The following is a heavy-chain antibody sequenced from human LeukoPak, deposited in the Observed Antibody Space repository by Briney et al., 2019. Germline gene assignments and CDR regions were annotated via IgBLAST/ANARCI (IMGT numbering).Heavy chain of an antibody. CDR1: GGSISSYY. V-gene: IGHV4-59*04. D-gene: IGHD6-19*01. CDR3: ARSYSSGWYAYSFDY. J-gene: IGHJ4*02. Sequence: SETLSLTCTVSGGSISSYYWSWIRQPPGKGLEWIGYIYYSGSTYYNPSLKSRVTISVDTSKNQFSLKLSSVTAADTAVYYCARSYSSGWYAYSFDYWGQGTLVTVSS. CDR2: IYYSGST.